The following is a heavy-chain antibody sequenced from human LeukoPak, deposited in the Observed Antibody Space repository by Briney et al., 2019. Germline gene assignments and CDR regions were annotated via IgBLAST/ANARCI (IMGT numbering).Heavy chain of an antibody. CDR2: ISGYSGNT. CDR3: SRTYSGSFRRVGGYDY. CDR1: GYIFTKYG. Sequence: ASVKVSCKASGYIFTKYGINWIRQAPGQGPEWMGWISGYSGNTDFAPKFQGRLIMTADTSTSTAFMELRSLRSDDTAVYYCSRTYSGSFRRVGGYDYWGQGTQVIVSS. D-gene: IGHD1-26*01. V-gene: IGHV1-18*01. J-gene: IGHJ4*02.